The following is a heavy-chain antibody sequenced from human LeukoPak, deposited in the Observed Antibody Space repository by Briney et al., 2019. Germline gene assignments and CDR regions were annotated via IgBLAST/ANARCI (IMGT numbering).Heavy chain of an antibody. V-gene: IGHV1-18*01. D-gene: IGHD4-17*01. CDR1: GYTFTTYD. J-gene: IGHJ4*02. Sequence: ASVTVSCKASGYTFTTYDINWVRQAPGQGLEWMGRISAYNGNTNYAQKFQGRVTVTTDTSTRTAYMELRSLTSDDTAVYFCARITGTTVTTKRFDYWGQGTLVTVSS. CDR3: ARITGTTVTTKRFDY. CDR2: ISAYNGNT.